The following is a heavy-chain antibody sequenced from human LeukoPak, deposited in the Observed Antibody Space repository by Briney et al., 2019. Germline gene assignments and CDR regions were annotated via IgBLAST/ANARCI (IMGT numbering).Heavy chain of an antibody. CDR2: ISSSGGTI. D-gene: IGHD1-26*01. V-gene: IGHV3-48*04. CDR3: ARGSGGSYRGIDL. J-gene: IGHJ4*02. Sequence: PGGSLRLSCAGAGFTFNSYSMNWVRQAPGKGPEWVSYISSSGGTIYYAGSVKGRFTISRDNAKNSLYLQMNSLRAEDTAVYHCARGSGGSYRGIDLWGQGTLVTVSS. CDR1: GFTFNSYS.